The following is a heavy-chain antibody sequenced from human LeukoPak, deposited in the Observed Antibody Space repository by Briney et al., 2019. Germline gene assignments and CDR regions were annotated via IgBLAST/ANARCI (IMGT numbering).Heavy chain of an antibody. CDR2: IIPIFGTA. CDR3: ARGKGAAGYYYYYYMDV. Sequence: SVKVSCKASGYTFTGYYMHWVRQAPGQGLEWMGGIIPIFGTANYAQKFQGRVTITADESTSTAYMELSSLRSEDTAVYYCARGKGAAGYYYYYYMDVWGKGTTVTISS. D-gene: IGHD6-13*01. J-gene: IGHJ6*03. V-gene: IGHV1-69*13. CDR1: GYTFTGYY.